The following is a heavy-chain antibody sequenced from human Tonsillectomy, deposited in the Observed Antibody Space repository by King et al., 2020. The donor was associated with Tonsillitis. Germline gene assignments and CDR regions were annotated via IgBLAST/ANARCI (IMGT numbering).Heavy chain of an antibody. D-gene: IGHD6-19*01. J-gene: IGHJ5*02. CDR3: ARGGIRSGHMAGDWFDP. CDR1: GYTFTGYY. CDR2: INPNSGGT. Sequence: QLVQSGAEVKKPGASVKVSCKASGYTFTGYYMHWVRQAPGQGLEWMGWINPNSGGTNYAQKFQGRVTMTRDTSISTAYMELSRLRSDDTAVYYCARGGIRSGHMAGDWFDPWGQGTLVTVSS. V-gene: IGHV1-2*02.